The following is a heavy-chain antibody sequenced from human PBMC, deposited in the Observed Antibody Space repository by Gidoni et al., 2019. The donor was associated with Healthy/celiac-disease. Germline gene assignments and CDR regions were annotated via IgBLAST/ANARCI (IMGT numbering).Heavy chain of an antibody. V-gene: IGHV5-51*01. J-gene: IGHJ4*02. CDR1: GYSCTSSW. Sequence: EVHLVQSGAEVKKPGESLKISCKGSGYSCTSSWSGWVRQMPGKGLEWMGIIDPGDSDTRYSPSFQGQVTISADKSISTAYLQWSSLKASDTAMYYCARPGEKQWLPFDYWGQGTLVTVSS. CDR2: IDPGDSDT. CDR3: ARPGEKQWLPFDY. D-gene: IGHD6-19*01.